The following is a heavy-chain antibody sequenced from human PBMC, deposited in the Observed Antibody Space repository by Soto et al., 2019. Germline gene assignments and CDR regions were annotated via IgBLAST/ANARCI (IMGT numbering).Heavy chain of an antibody. Sequence: EVQLVESGGGLVQPGGSLRLSCAASGFTVSNNYMSWVRQAPGKGLEWVSVIYAVGTPYYADSVKGRFIISRDNFKNTLFLQMNSLGAEDTAVYYCARSKSSGWYYYFDCWGQGTLVTVSS. V-gene: IGHV3-66*01. J-gene: IGHJ4*02. CDR2: IYAVGTP. D-gene: IGHD6-19*01. CDR3: ARSKSSGWYYYFDC. CDR1: GFTVSNNY.